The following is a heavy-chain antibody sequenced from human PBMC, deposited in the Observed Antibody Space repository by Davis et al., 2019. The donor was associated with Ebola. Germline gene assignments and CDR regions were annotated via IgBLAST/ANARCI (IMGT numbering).Heavy chain of an antibody. CDR1: GFAFSPYW. CDR3: AKTSHTNYVRWFDP. J-gene: IGHJ5*02. CDR2: IHGSGGNT. D-gene: IGHD3-10*02. V-gene: IGHV3-23*01. Sequence: GESLKISCAASGFAFSPYWMSWVRQAPGKGLEWVSGIHGSGGNTYYADSVKGRFTISRDNSRNTLYLQMNSLRADDTAVYFCAKTSHTNYVRWFDPWGQGTLVTVSS.